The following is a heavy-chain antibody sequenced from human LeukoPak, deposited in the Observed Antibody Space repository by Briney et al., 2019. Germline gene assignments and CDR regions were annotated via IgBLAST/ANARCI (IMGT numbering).Heavy chain of an antibody. V-gene: IGHV3-23*01. Sequence: GGSLRLSCAASGFTFSSYPMSWVRQAPGKGLEWVSVIIGSGITTFYADSVKGRFTISRDNSKNTLYLQMNSLRAEDTAIYYCAKAEVVTYYYDSSGYYVDYWGQGTLVTVSS. CDR2: IIGSGITT. CDR1: GFTFSSYP. D-gene: IGHD3-22*01. CDR3: AKAEVVTYYYDSSGYYVDY. J-gene: IGHJ4*02.